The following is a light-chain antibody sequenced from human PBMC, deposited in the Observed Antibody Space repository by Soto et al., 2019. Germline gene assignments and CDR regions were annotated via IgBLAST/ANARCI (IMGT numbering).Light chain of an antibody. CDR2: GAS. CDR1: QTVGRY. Sequence: DIVLTQSPATLSLSPGDSVTLSCWASQTVGRYLSWYQQKPGQSPRLLIYGASSRAAGIPDRFSGSGSGTDFTLTISRLEPEDFAVYYCQQYGSSPWPFGQGTKVEIK. J-gene: IGKJ1*01. CDR3: QQYGSSPWP. V-gene: IGKV3-20*01.